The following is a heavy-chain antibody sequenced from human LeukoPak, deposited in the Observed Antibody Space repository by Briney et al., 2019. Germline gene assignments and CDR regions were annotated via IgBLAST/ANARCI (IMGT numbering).Heavy chain of an antibody. J-gene: IGHJ3*02. D-gene: IGHD3-22*01. Sequence: GESLKISFKGSGYRFTSYWISWVRQMPGKGLEWMGRIDPSDSYSNYSPSFQGHVTMSADKSISTAYLQWSSLKASDTAMYYCARQGYYDSSGWTFDIWGQGTMVTVSS. V-gene: IGHV5-10-1*01. CDR3: ARQGYYDSSGWTFDI. CDR1: GYRFTSYW. CDR2: IDPSDSYS.